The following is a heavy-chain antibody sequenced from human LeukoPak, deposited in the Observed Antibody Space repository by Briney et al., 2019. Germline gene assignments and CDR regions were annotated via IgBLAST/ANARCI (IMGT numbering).Heavy chain of an antibody. J-gene: IGHJ5*02. V-gene: IGHV3-53*01. CDR3: ARGQTTVTTVNWFDP. Sequence: GGSLRLSCAASGFTVSGNYMSWVRQAPGKGLEWVSVIYSGGSTYYADSVKGRFTISRDNSKNTLYLQMNSLRAEDTAVYYCARGQTTVTTVNWFDPWGQGTLVTVSS. D-gene: IGHD4-17*01. CDR2: IYSGGST. CDR1: GFTVSGNY.